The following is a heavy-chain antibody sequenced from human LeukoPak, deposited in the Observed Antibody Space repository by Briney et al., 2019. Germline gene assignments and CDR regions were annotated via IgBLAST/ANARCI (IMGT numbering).Heavy chain of an antibody. V-gene: IGHV1-69*05. Sequence: SVKVSCKASGGTFSSYAISAVRQAPGQGLEWMGRIIPIFGTANYAQKFQGRVTITTDESTSTAYMELSSLRSEDTAVYYCTRDGIAAAGRYNWFDPWGQGTLVTVSS. CDR1: GGTFSSYA. D-gene: IGHD6-13*01. CDR3: TRDGIAAAGRYNWFDP. J-gene: IGHJ5*02. CDR2: IIPIFGTA.